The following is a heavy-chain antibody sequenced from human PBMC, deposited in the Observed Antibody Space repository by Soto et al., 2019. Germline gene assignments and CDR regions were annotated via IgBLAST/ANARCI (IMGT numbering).Heavy chain of an antibody. V-gene: IGHV6-1*01. D-gene: IGHD3-9*01. Sequence: PSQTLSLTCAISGDSVSSNSAAWNWIRQSPSRGLEWLGRTYYRSKWYNDYGVSVKSRITINPDTSKNQFSLQLNSVTPEDTAVYYCARAYDILTGRSNYYYDCMDVWGQGTKVTVSS. J-gene: IGHJ6*02. CDR2: TYYRSKWYN. CDR3: ARAYDILTGRSNYYYDCMDV. CDR1: GDSVSSNSAA.